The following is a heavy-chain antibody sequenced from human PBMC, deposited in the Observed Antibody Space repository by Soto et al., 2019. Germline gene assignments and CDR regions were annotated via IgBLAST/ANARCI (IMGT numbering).Heavy chain of an antibody. CDR2: IYYSGST. V-gene: IGHV4-59*08. Sequence: SETLSLTCTVSGGSIRSYYRSWIRQPPGKGLEWIGYIYYSGSTNYNPSLKSRVTISVDTSKNQFSLKLSSVTAADTAVYYCARTLQGSSSGLDYYYYYYYMDVWGKGTTVTVSS. CDR1: GGSIRSYY. D-gene: IGHD6-13*01. CDR3: ARTLQGSSSGLDYYYYYYYMDV. J-gene: IGHJ6*03.